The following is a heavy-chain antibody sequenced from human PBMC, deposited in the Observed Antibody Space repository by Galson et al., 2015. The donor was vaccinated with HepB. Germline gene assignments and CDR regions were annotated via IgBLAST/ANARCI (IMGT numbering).Heavy chain of an antibody. CDR2: IRSKAYGGTT. D-gene: IGHD3-22*01. Sequence: SLRLSCAASGFTFGDYAMNWFRQAPGKGLEWVGFIRSKAYGGTTEYAASVKGRFTISRDDSKSIAYLQMNSLKTEDTAVYYCTRDSYGYDSSGAVGYYFDYWGQGTLVTVSS. J-gene: IGHJ4*02. CDR3: TRDSYGYDSSGAVGYYFDY. CDR1: GFTFGDYA. V-gene: IGHV3-49*03.